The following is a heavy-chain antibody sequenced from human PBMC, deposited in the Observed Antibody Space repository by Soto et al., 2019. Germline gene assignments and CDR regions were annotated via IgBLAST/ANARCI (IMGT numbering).Heavy chain of an antibody. J-gene: IGHJ6*03. CDR3: ARGAFILVRGVEGKETYYYYYMDV. D-gene: IGHD3-10*01. CDR1: GYTFTSYY. Sequence: ASVKVSCKASGYTFTSYYMHWVRQAPGQGLEWMGIMNPNSGNTSYAQKFQGRVTTTRNTSISTAYMELSSLRTEDTAMYYCARGAFILVRGVEGKETYYYYYMDVWGKGTTVTVSS. V-gene: IGHV1-8*02. CDR2: MNPNSGNT.